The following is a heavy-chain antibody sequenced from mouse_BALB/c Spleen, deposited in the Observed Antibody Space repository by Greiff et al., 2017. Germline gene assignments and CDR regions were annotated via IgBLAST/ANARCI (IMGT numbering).Heavy chain of an antibody. Sequence: VQLKQSGGGLVQPGGSRKLSCAASGFTFSSFGMHWVRHSPEKGLEWVAYISSGSSTIYYADTVKGRFTISRDNPKNTLFLQMTSLRSEDTAMYYCARKDYAMDYWGQGTSVTVSS. CDR1: GFTFSSFG. CDR3: ARKDYAMDY. CDR2: ISSGSSTI. V-gene: IGHV5-17*02. J-gene: IGHJ4*01.